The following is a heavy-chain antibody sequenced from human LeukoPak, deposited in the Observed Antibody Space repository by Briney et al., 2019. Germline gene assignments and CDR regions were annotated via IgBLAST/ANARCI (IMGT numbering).Heavy chain of an antibody. CDR1: GGSISSGSYY. CDR2: IYTSGST. CDR3: ARASYGDYNFDY. D-gene: IGHD4-17*01. Sequence: PSQTLSLTCTVSGGSISSGSYYWRWIRQPAGKGLEWIGRIYTSGSTNYNPSLKSRVTMSIDTSKNQFSLKLSSVTAADTAVYYCARASYGDYNFDYWGQGTLVTVSS. J-gene: IGHJ4*02. V-gene: IGHV4-61*02.